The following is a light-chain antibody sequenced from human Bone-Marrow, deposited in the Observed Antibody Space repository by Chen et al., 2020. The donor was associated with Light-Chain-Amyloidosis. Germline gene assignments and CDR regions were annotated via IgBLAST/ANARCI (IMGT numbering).Light chain of an antibody. CDR2: WAS. Sequence: DIVMTQSPDSLAVSLGERATINCKSSQSVLYSSNNNNYLAWYQHKPGQPPKLLIYWASTRQFGVPDRFSGSGSGKDFTLTISSLQAEDVAVYYCQQYYSTPITFGQGTRLEIK. V-gene: IGKV4-1*01. CDR1: QSVLYSSNNNNY. J-gene: IGKJ5*01. CDR3: QQYYSTPIT.